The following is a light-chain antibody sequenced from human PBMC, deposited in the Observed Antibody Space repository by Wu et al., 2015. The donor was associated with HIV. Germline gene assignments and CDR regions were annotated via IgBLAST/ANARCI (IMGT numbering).Light chain of an antibody. Sequence: EIVLTQSPATLSLSPGERATLSCRASQSVSSYLAWYQQKFGQAPRLLIYGSSIRATGIPDRFSGSGSGTDFSLTISRLEPEDFAVYYCQQYGSSSYTFGQGTKLEIK. CDR1: QSVSSY. CDR3: QQYGSSSYT. CDR2: GSS. J-gene: IGKJ2*01. V-gene: IGKV3-20*01.